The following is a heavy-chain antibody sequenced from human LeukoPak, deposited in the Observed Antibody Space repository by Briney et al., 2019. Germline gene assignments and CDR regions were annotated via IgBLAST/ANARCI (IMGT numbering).Heavy chain of an antibody. CDR3: ARVGYCSTTRCLRPFDY. CDR2: IYHSGST. V-gene: IGHV4-4*02. Sequence: SETLSLTCAVSGGSISSSNWWSWVRQPPGKGLEWIGEIYHSGSTNYNPSLKSRVTISVDKSKNQFSLKLSSVTAADTAVYYCARVGYCSTTRCLRPFDYWGQGTLVTVSS. CDR1: GGSISSSNW. J-gene: IGHJ4*02. D-gene: IGHD2-2*01.